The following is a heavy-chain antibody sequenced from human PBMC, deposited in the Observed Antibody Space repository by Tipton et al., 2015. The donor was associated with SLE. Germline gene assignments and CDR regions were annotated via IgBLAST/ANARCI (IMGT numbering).Heavy chain of an antibody. V-gene: IGHV4-31*03. CDR2: IYYSGST. D-gene: IGHD3-22*01. Sequence: TLSLTCTVSGGSISSGGYYWSWIRQHPGKGLEWIGYIYYSGSTYYNPSLKSRVTISVDTSKNQFSLKLSSVTAADTAVYYCARDTYYYDSSGADAFDIWGQGTMVTVSS. CDR3: ARDTYYYDSSGADAFDI. CDR1: GGSISSGGYY. J-gene: IGHJ3*02.